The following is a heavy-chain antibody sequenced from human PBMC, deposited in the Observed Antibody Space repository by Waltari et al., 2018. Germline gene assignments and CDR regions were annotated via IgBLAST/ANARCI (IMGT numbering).Heavy chain of an antibody. J-gene: IGHJ5*02. CDR2: IYQSGST. CDR1: GYSISSGYY. V-gene: IGHV4-38-2*02. D-gene: IGHD2-15*01. CDR3: AREGPTGVVAASNWFDP. Sequence: QVQLQESGPGMVKPSATLTLTCAVSGYSISSGYYWGWIRQPPGKGLEWIGSIYQSGSTYYNPSLKSRVTISVDTSKNQFSLKLSSVTAADTAVYYCAREGPTGVVAASNWFDPWGQGTLVTVSS.